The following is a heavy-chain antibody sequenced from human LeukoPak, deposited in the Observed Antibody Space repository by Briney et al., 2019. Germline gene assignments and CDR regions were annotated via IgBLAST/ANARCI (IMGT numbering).Heavy chain of an antibody. D-gene: IGHD1-1*01. Sequence: SQTLSLTCAISGDSVSSSASWNWIRQSPSRGLEWLGRTYYRSRWSSDYATSVKSRITINADTSKNQFSLQLSSVIPEDTAVYYCARDADSSNEWGPFDPWGQGTLVTVSS. J-gene: IGHJ5*02. V-gene: IGHV6-1*01. CDR3: ARDADSSNEWGPFDP. CDR2: TYYRSRWSS. CDR1: GDSVSSSAS.